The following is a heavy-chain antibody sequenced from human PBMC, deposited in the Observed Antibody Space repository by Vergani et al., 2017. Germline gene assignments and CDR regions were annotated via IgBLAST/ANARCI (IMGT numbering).Heavy chain of an antibody. CDR1: GGSFSGYY. CDR3: ARAGAYYYGSGSYYNWFDP. V-gene: IGHV4-34*01. J-gene: IGHJ5*02. D-gene: IGHD3-10*01. Sequence: QVQLQQWGAGLLKPSETLSLTCAVYGGSFSGYYWSWIRQPPGKGLEWIGEINHSGSTNYNPSLKSRVTISVDTSKNQFSLKLSSVTAADTAVYYCARAGAYYYGSGSYYNWFDPWGQGTLVTVSS. CDR2: INHSGST.